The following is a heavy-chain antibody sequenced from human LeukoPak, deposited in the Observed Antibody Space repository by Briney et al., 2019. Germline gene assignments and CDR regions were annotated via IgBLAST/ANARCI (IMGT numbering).Heavy chain of an antibody. V-gene: IGHV4-4*07. J-gene: IGHJ4*02. CDR3: ARDLYDSSGYYSPPAFDY. D-gene: IGHD3-22*01. Sequence: SGSTNYNPSLKSRVTMSVDTSKNQFSLKLSSVTAADTAVYYCARDLYDSSGYYSPPAFDYWGQGTLVTVSS. CDR2: SGST.